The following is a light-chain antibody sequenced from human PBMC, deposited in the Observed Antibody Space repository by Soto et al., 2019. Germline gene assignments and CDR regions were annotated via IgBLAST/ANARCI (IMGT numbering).Light chain of an antibody. J-gene: IGLJ1*01. CDR3: QSYDKRLTAYV. CDR2: GNG. Sequence: QSGLTQPPSGSGAPVQRVTISCSGTSASIGAGYEVHWYHQLPGTAPKLVVSGNGNRPSGVPDRLSASKSGTSASLAITGLQAEDEGHYYCQSYDKRLTAYVFGTGTTVPV. V-gene: IGLV1-40*01. CDR1: SASIGAGYE.